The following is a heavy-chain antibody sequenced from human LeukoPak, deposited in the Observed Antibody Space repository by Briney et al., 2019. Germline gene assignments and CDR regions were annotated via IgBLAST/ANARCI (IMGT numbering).Heavy chain of an antibody. CDR2: IYYSGST. V-gene: IGHV4-59*01. D-gene: IGHD2-21*01. CDR1: GGSISSYY. J-gene: IGHJ4*02. CDR3: ARAKGGDAIIYFDY. Sequence: PSETLSLTCTVSGGSISSYYWSWIRQPPGKGLEWIGYIYYSGSTNYNPSLKSRVTISVDTSKNQFSLKLSSVTAADTAVYYCARAKGGDAIIYFDYWGQGTLVTVSS.